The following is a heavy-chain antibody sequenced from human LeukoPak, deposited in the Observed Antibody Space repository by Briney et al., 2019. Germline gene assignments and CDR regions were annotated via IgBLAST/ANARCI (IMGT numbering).Heavy chain of an antibody. V-gene: IGHV3-7*01. CDR1: GITFRHYY. CDR2: IKQDGSEQ. CDR3: ARESIVVVPTTMDDASDI. J-gene: IGHJ3*02. Sequence: GGSLRLSCAASGITFRHYYMSWVRQAPGKGLEWVANIKQDGSEQFYLDSVKGRFTISRDNAKNALYLQMHSLRVEDTAVYYCARESIVVVPTTMDDASDIWGQGTMVTVSS. D-gene: IGHD2-2*01.